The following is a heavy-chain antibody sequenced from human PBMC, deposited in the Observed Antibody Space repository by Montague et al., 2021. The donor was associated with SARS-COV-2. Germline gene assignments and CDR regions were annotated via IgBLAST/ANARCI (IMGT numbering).Heavy chain of an antibody. D-gene: IGHD3-10*01. CDR3: ASQGLYYYSSGSNDY. CDR1: DDSISSSSYY. Sequence: SETLSLTCIVSDDSISSSSYYWGWIRQPPGKGLEWIGSIYYGGSTYRXPSLKSRVTISVDTSKNQFSLKLNSVTAADTAVYYCASQGLYYYSSGSNDYWGQGTPVTVSS. V-gene: IGHV4-39*01. CDR2: IYYGGST. J-gene: IGHJ4*02.